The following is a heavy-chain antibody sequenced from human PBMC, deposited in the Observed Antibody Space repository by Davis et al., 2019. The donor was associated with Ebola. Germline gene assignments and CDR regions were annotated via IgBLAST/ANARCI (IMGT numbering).Heavy chain of an antibody. Sequence: SETLSLTCAVSGGSISSSNWWSWVRQPPGKGLEWIGYIYYSGSTNYNPSLKSRVTISVDTSKNQFSLKPSSVTAADTAVYYCARDRGVTPFDYWGQGTLVTVSS. CDR3: ARDRGVTPFDY. J-gene: IGHJ4*02. D-gene: IGHD2-21*02. V-gene: IGHV4-4*02. CDR2: IYYSGST. CDR1: GGSISSSNW.